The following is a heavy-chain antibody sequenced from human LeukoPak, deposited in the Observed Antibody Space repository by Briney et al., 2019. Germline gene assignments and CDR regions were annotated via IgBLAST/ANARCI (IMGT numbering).Heavy chain of an antibody. Sequence: GASVKVSCKASGYTFTGYYMHWVRQAPGQGLEWMGRINPNSGGTNYAQKFQGRVIMTRDTSISTAYMELSRLRSDDTAVYYCAREVGGYKPTYYFDYWGQGTLVTVSS. CDR2: INPNSGGT. CDR3: AREVGGYKPTYYFDY. D-gene: IGHD5-24*01. V-gene: IGHV1-2*06. CDR1: GYTFTGYY. J-gene: IGHJ4*02.